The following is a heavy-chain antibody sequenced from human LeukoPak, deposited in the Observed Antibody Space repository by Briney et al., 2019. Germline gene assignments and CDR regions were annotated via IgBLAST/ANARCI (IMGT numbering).Heavy chain of an antibody. Sequence: GGSLRLSCVASGFIFNSFTMNWVRQAPGEGLQWVASISSSGTYIYYAGSVKGRVIISRDNAKSSQYQQMNRLRVEDTAVYYCARDQDRAGGALEYGGQGTLVSVSS. V-gene: IGHV3-21*01. CDR3: ARDQDRAGGALEY. CDR1: GFIFNSFT. CDR2: ISSSGTYI. J-gene: IGHJ4*02. D-gene: IGHD3-16*01.